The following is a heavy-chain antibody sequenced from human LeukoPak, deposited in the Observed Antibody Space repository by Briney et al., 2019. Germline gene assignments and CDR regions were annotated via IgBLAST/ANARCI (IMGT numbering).Heavy chain of an antibody. D-gene: IGHD1-26*01. J-gene: IGHJ4*02. CDR1: GFTFSSYG. CDR3: ARLVGATFDY. Sequence: GSLRLSCAASGFTFSSYGMSWIRQPPGKGLEWIGEINHSGSTNYNPSLKSRVTISVDTSKNQFSLKLSSVTAADTAVYYCARLVGATFDYWGQGTLVTVSS. V-gene: IGHV4-34*01. CDR2: INHSGST.